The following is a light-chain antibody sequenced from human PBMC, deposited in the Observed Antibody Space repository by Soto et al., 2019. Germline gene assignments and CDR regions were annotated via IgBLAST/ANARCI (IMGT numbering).Light chain of an antibody. Sequence: ESVVTQSPGTLSLSPWERATLSCRASQSVNSHYLAWYQQKPGQAPRLLIYGASSRATGIPDRFSGSGSGTDCTLTISSLEPGDFSVEYCQQRYSWPVTFGQGTRLEI. J-gene: IGKJ5*01. CDR3: QQRYSWPVT. V-gene: IGKV3D-20*02. CDR1: QSVNSHY. CDR2: GAS.